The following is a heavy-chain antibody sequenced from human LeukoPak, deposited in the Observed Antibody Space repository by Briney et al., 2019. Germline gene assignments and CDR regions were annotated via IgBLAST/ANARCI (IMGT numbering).Heavy chain of an antibody. CDR1: GGSISSSSYY. CDR2: IYYSGST. Sequence: PSETLSLTCTVSGGSISSSSYYWGWIRQPPGKGLEWIGSIYYSGSTYYNPSLKSRVTISVDTSKNQFSLKLSSVTAADTAVYYCARLGGWELRPGWFDPWGQGTLVTVSS. CDR3: ARLGGWELRPGWFDP. V-gene: IGHV4-39*01. D-gene: IGHD1-26*01. J-gene: IGHJ5*02.